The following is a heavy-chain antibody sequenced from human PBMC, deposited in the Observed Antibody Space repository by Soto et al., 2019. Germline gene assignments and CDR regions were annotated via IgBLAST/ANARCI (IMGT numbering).Heavy chain of an antibody. J-gene: IGHJ5*02. D-gene: IGHD6-19*01. Sequence: EVQLVESGGGLVQPGGSLDLSCATSGFDFSGSAMHWVRQASRRGLEWLGRIRTKPNSYATIYAASVKDRFTISRDDSKKMVYLHMSGLKTEDTAVYYCARPISSGWFDPWGQGTLVSVTS. V-gene: IGHV3-73*01. CDR1: GFDFSGSA. CDR2: IRTKPNSYAT. CDR3: ARPISSGWFDP.